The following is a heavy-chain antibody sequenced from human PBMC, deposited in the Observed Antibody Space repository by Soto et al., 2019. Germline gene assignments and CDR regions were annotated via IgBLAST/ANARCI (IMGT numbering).Heavy chain of an antibody. V-gene: IGHV1-18*01. CDR3: ARDAAIASVGQPFYHFGMDV. CDR1: GYSFSSYG. J-gene: IGHJ6*02. Sequence: QVQLVQSGGEVKKPGASVKVSCKASGYSFSSYGLTWVRQAPGQGLEWMGWISGYNGNTNYPQKLQGRVTMTTDTATSTAYMELRSLRSDDTAVYFCARDAAIASVGQPFYHFGMDVWGQGTTVTVSS. CDR2: ISGYNGNT. D-gene: IGHD6-13*01.